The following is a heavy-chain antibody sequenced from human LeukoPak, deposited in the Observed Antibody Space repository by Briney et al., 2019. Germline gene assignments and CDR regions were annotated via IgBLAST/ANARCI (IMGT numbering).Heavy chain of an antibody. J-gene: IGHJ4*02. CDR3: TAYYGSGSNYNDY. CDR2: IKNKADGGTT. D-gene: IGHD3-10*01. V-gene: IGHV3-15*01. Sequence: GGSLRLSCAASGFTFSNAWMSWVRQAPGKGLEWVGRIKNKADGGTTDYAAPVEGRFTISRDDSKNTLYLQMNSLKTGDTALYYCTAYYGSGSNYNDYWGQGTLVTVSS. CDR1: GFTFSNAW.